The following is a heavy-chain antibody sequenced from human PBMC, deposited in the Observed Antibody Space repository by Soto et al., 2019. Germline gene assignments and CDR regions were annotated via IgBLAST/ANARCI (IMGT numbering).Heavy chain of an antibody. Sequence: SGPTLVDRTQALKLTSTWSGFSLSTSGVGVGWIRQPPGKALEWLALIYWNDDKRYSPSLKSRLTITKDTSKNQVVLTMTNMDPVDTATYYCAHRYSYGSFDYWGQGTLVTVSS. V-gene: IGHV2-5*01. CDR1: GFSLSTSGVG. D-gene: IGHD5-18*01. CDR2: IYWNDDK. CDR3: AHRYSYGSFDY. J-gene: IGHJ4*02.